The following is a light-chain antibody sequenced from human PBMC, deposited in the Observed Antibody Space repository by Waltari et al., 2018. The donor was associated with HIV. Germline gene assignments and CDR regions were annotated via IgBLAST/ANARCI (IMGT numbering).Light chain of an antibody. Sequence: QSALTQPASVSGSPGQSITISCTGTSSDVGGYTYVSCYQQHPGKAPKLMIYEVSNRPSGVSNRFSGSKSGNTASLTISGLQAEDEADYYCSSYTSSSTLYVVFGGGTKLTVL. V-gene: IGLV2-14*01. CDR3: SSYTSSSTLYVV. J-gene: IGLJ2*01. CDR2: EVS. CDR1: SSDVGGYTY.